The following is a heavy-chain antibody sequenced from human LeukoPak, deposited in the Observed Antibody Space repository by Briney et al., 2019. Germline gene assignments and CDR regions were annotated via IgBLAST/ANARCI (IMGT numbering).Heavy chain of an antibody. CDR1: GGSISSYY. D-gene: IGHD2-2*01. V-gene: IGHV4-59*01. Sequence: PSETLSLTCTVSGGSISSYYWSWIRQPPGKGLEWIGYIYYSGSTNYNPSLKSRVTISEDTSKNQFSLKLSSVTAADTAVYYCARRCSSTSCSTGSFDYWGQGTLVTVSS. J-gene: IGHJ4*02. CDR2: IYYSGST. CDR3: ARRCSSTSCSTGSFDY.